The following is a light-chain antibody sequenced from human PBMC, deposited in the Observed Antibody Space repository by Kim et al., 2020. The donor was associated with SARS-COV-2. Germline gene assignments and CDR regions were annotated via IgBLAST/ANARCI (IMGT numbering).Light chain of an antibody. V-gene: IGKV1-17*01. CDR1: QNIRSY. CDR2: GAS. CDR3: LQHKTYSMA. J-gene: IGKJ5*01. Sequence: ASIGDRVTITCRASQNIRSYLGWYQQNAGRAPKRLMYGASRLQSGVPSRFSGSGSGTEFTLTISSLQPEDFATYFCLQHKTYSMAFGQGTRVEIK.